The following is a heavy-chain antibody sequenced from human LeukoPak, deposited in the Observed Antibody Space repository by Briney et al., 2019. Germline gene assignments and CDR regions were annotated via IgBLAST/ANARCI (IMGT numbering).Heavy chain of an antibody. V-gene: IGHV1-69*01. D-gene: IGHD3-10*01. Sequence: ASVKVSCEASGGTFSSYAISWVRQAPGQGLEWMGGIIPIFGTANYAQKFQGRVTITADESTSTAYMELSSLRSEDTAVYYCARVIGGEAFDIWGQGTMVTVSS. J-gene: IGHJ3*02. CDR2: IIPIFGTA. CDR3: ARVIGGEAFDI. CDR1: GGTFSSYA.